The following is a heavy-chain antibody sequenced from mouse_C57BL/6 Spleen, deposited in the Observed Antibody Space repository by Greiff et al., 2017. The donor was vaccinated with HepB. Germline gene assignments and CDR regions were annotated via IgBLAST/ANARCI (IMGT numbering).Heavy chain of an antibody. CDR3: ARAGDSDEGDYFDY. V-gene: IGHV1-19*01. J-gene: IGHJ2*01. CDR1: GYTFTDYY. Sequence: EVQLQQSGPVLVKPGASVKMSCKASGYTFTDYYMNWVKQSHGKSLEWIGVINPYNGGTSSNQKFNGKATLSVDKSSRAAYMEINSLTSEDSAVYYCARAGDSDEGDYFDYWGQGTTLTVSS. CDR2: INPYNGGT.